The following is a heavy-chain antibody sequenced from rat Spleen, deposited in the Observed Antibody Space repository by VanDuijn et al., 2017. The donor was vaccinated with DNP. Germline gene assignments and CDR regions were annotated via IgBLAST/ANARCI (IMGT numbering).Heavy chain of an antibody. D-gene: IGHD5-1*01. CDR2: MSPTTRSS. V-gene: IGHV5-27*01. CDR3: ATRGVGARYYWYFDF. J-gene: IGHJ1*01. CDR1: GFSFSDYD. Sequence: EVQLVESGGDLVQPGRSLKLSCAASGFSFSDYDMAWVRQAPTKGLEWVACMSPTTRSSYYRDSVRGRFTVSRDDATSTLYLQMDSLTSEDTATYYCATRGVGARYYWYFDFWGPGTMVTVSS.